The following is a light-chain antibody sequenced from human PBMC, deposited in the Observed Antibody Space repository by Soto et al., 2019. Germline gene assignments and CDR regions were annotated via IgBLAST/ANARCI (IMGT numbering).Light chain of an antibody. Sequence: QSVLTQPASVSGSPGQSITISCTGTSSDVGGYNYVSWYQQHPGKAPKLMIFDVGDRPSGVSNRFSGSKSGNTASLTISGLQAEDEGDYYCSSYTSSSTVIFGGRTQLTVL. J-gene: IGLJ2*01. CDR3: SSYTSSSTVI. CDR2: DVG. V-gene: IGLV2-14*03. CDR1: SSDVGGYNY.